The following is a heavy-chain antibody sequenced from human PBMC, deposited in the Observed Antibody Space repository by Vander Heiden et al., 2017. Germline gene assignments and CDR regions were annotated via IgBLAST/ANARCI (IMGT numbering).Heavy chain of an antibody. CDR3: ARRYVVGARQDPFDI. D-gene: IGHD1-26*01. Sequence: QLQLQESGPELVKPSETLSLTCTVSGGSISSSSYYWGWIRQPPGKGLEWIGSIYYSGTTYYNLSLRSRVTISVDTSKNQFSLRLSSVTAADTAVYYCARRYVVGARQDPFDIWGQGTMVTVSS. V-gene: IGHV4-39*01. CDR1: GGSISSSSYY. J-gene: IGHJ3*02. CDR2: IYYSGTT.